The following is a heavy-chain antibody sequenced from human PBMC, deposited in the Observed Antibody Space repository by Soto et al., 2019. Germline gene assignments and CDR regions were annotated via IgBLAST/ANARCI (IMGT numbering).Heavy chain of an antibody. D-gene: IGHD3-9*01. Sequence: PSETLFLTCTVSGGSISSYYWSWIRQPPGKGLEWIGYIYYSGSTNYNPSLKSRVTISVDTSKNQFSLKLSSVTAADTAVYYCARLSAPSYYDILTGYSTPGTYYFDYWGQGTLVTVSS. CDR2: IYYSGST. CDR3: ARLSAPSYYDILTGYSTPGTYYFDY. V-gene: IGHV4-59*08. CDR1: GGSISSYY. J-gene: IGHJ4*02.